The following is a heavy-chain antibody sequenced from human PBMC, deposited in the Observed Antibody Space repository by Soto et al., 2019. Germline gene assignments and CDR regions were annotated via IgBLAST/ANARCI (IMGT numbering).Heavy chain of an antibody. CDR2: INHSGST. CDR1: CGFFRGYY. CDR3: ARGPITMVRGVITYFDY. J-gene: IGHJ4*02. D-gene: IGHD3-10*01. V-gene: IGHV4-34*01. Sequence: SETLSLTCAVYCGFFRGYYWSWIRQPPGKGLEWIGEINHSGSTNYNPSLKSRVTISVDTSKNQFSLKLSSVTAADTAVYYCARGPITMVRGVITYFDYWGQGTLVTVSS.